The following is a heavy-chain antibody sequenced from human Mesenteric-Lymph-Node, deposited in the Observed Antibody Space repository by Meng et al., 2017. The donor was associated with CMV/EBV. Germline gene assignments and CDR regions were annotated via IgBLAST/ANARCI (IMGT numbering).Heavy chain of an antibody. J-gene: IGHJ4*01. V-gene: IGHV4-34*01. CDR3: ARSSWYGVDY. CDR2: IDHSGST. CDR1: GGSFIGYY. D-gene: IGHD6-13*01. Sequence: QVYLRQWVAGLLMPWAALSLTCAVDGGSFIGYYWSSIRPPPGKGLEWIGEIDHSGSTNYNPSLKSRVTISVDTSKNQFSLKLSSVTAADTAVYYCARSSWYGVDYWGQGTLVTVSS.